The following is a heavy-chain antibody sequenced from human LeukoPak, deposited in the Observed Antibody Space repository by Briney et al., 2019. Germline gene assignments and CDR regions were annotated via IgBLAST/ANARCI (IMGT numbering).Heavy chain of an antibody. V-gene: IGHV4-59*01. J-gene: IGHJ4*02. D-gene: IGHD1-14*01. CDR2: IYYSGST. CDR1: GGSISSYY. CDR3: ARSLGRTHFDY. Sequence: PSETLSLTCTVSGGSISSYYWSWIRQPPGKGLEWIGYIYYSGSTNYNPSLKSRVTISVDTSKNQFSLKLSSVTAADTAVYYCARSLGRTHFDYWGQGTLVTVSS.